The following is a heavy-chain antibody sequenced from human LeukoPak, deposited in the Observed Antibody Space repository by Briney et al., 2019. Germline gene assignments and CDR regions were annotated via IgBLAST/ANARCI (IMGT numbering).Heavy chain of an antibody. CDR3: ARPLVGDALDY. Sequence: EPGGSLRLSCAAPGFTFSRYGMHWVRQAPGKGLEWVAVIWYDGSNEYYADSVKGRFTIFRDNSKNTLHLQMNSLRAEDTAVYYCARPLVGDALDYWGQGTLVTVSS. CDR1: GFTFSRYG. J-gene: IGHJ4*02. D-gene: IGHD1-26*01. CDR2: IWYDGSNE. V-gene: IGHV3-33*01.